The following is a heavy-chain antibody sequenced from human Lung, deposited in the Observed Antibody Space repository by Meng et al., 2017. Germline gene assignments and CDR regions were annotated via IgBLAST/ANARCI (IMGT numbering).Heavy chain of an antibody. Sequence: QGRRQESGPGLVKPSPTLSLTWPVSGGSISSSNYDWSWIRQPPGKGLEWSGHIYNSGSTYYDPSLKSRITISVDTSKNQFSLKLSSVTAADTAVYYCARGQKGYFDLWGRGTLVTVSS. CDR1: GGSISSSNYD. J-gene: IGHJ2*01. V-gene: IGHV4-30-4*01. CDR3: ARGQKGYFDL. CDR2: IYNSGST.